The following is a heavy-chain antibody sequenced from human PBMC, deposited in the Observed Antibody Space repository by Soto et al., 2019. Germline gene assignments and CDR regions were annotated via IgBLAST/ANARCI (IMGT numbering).Heavy chain of an antibody. J-gene: IGHJ3*01. CDR1: GYTFTHYG. D-gene: IGHD3-10*01. V-gene: IGHV1-18*01. Sequence: QVQLVQSGAEVKKPGASVKVSCKASGYTFTHYGISWVRQAPGQGLAWMGWISALNGNTKYVDNFQDRVTMTTDTSTNTSYMEVRSPRSDDTAMYYCASVYGSGSYIAFDFWGQGTMVTVSS. CDR2: ISALNGNT. CDR3: ASVYGSGSYIAFDF.